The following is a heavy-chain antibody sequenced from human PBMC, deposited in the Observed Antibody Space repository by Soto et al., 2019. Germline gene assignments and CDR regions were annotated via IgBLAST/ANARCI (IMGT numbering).Heavy chain of an antibody. V-gene: IGHV3-30*09. Sequence: QVQLVESGGGVVQPGRSLRLSCAASGFTFRSYAMHWVRQAPGKGLELVAVLSYDGNNKYYADSVKGRFAISRDNFRNTLYLQMNSLRAEDTAVYYCARARLDTPALDYWGQGTLVTVSS. CDR1: GFTFRSYA. J-gene: IGHJ4*02. CDR2: LSYDGNNK. D-gene: IGHD2-2*01. CDR3: ARARLDTPALDY.